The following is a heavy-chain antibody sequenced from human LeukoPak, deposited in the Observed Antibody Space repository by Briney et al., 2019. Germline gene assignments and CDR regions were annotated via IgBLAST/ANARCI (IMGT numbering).Heavy chain of an antibody. V-gene: IGHV1-46*01. CDR1: GYTFTSHF. J-gene: IGHJ3*02. D-gene: IGHD3-22*01. Sequence: VASVKVSCKASGYTFTSHFMHWVRQAPGQGLEWMGIINPRGGSTSYTQKFQGRVTMTRDTSTSTVYMELSSLRSEDTAVYYCVRVKSYYYDTSDKDAFDIWGQGTMVTVSS. CDR2: INPRGGST. CDR3: VRVKSYYYDTSDKDAFDI.